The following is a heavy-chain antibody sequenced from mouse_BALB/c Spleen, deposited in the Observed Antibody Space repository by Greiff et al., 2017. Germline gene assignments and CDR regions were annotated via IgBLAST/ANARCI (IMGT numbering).Heavy chain of an antibody. V-gene: IGHV1-80*01. J-gene: IGHJ3*01. Sequence: VQLQQSGAELVRPGSSVKISCKASGYAFSSYWMNWVKQRPGQGLEWIGQIYPGDGDTNYNGKFKGKATLTADKSSSTAYMQLSSLTSEDSAVYFCARSMITTIAYGGQGTLVTVSA. CDR1: GYAFSSYW. CDR2: IYPGDGDT. D-gene: IGHD2-4*01. CDR3: ARSMITTIAY.